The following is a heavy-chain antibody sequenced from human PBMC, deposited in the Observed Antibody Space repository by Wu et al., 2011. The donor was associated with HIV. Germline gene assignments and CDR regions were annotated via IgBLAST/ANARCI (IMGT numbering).Heavy chain of an antibody. D-gene: IGHD2-2*01. CDR3: ARGRIVPAAKSPWFDP. Sequence: QVQLVQSGAEVKMPGVLGEGLLQGFWSTFSSYAISWVRQAPGQGLEWMGWINPGTGGTGYAQGFQGRVTMTTDTSISTAYMELSRLRSDDTAVYYCARGRIVPAAKSPWFDPWGQGTLVTVSS. V-gene: IGHV1-2*02. CDR2: INPGTGGT. J-gene: IGHJ5*02. CDR1: STFSSYA.